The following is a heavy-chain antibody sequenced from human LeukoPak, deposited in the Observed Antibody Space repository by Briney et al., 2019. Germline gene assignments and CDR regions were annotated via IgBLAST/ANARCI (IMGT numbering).Heavy chain of an antibody. D-gene: IGHD1-26*01. Sequence: GGSLRLSCAASGFTFSSYGMHWVRQAPGKGLEWVAFIRYDGSNKYYADSVKGRFTISRDNSKNTLYLQMNSLRAEDTAVYYCGKDEGRVGDPEGFDYWGQGTLVTVSS. J-gene: IGHJ4*02. CDR2: IRYDGSNK. CDR3: GKDEGRVGDPEGFDY. V-gene: IGHV3-30*02. CDR1: GFTFSSYG.